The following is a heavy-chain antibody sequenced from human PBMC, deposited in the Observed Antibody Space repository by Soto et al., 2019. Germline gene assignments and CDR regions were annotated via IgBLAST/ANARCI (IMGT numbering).Heavy chain of an antibody. Sequence: QVQLVESGGGVVQPGRSLRLSCAASGFTFSSYGMHWVRQAPGKGLEWVAVIWYDGSNKYYADSVKGRFTISRDNSKNTLYLQMNSLRAEDTAVYYCARDQGSYYLGYWGQGTLVTVSS. J-gene: IGHJ4*02. CDR1: GFTFSSYG. CDR3: ARDQGSYYLGY. D-gene: IGHD3-10*01. CDR2: IWYDGSNK. V-gene: IGHV3-33*01.